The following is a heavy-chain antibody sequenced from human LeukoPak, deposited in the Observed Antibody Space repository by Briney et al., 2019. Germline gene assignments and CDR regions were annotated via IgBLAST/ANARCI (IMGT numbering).Heavy chain of an antibody. Sequence: PGGSLRLSCAASGFTFSSYSMNWVRQAPGKGLEWVSSISSSSSYIYYADSVKGRFTISRDNAKNSLYVQMNSLRAEDTAVYYCARGYDFWSGDLNWFDPWGQGTLVTVSS. CDR1: GFTFSSYS. D-gene: IGHD3-3*01. CDR3: ARGYDFWSGDLNWFDP. CDR2: ISSSSSYI. J-gene: IGHJ5*02. V-gene: IGHV3-21*01.